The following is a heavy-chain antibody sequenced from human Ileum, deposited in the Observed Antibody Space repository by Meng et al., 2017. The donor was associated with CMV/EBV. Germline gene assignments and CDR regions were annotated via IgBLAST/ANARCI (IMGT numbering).Heavy chain of an antibody. CDR3: VREERCTSGSCNWLDP. J-gene: IGHJ5*02. CDR2: IINDESSA. CDR1: GFSLSPYY. Sequence: SLSLSCAVSGFSLSPYYTHCVRQVPGKGLVWVSRIINDESSATYADSVKGRFTISRDNAKSTPYLQMNSLSVEDTALYYCVREERCTSGSCNWLDPWGQGTLVTVSS. V-gene: IGHV3-74*01. D-gene: IGHD2-8*01.